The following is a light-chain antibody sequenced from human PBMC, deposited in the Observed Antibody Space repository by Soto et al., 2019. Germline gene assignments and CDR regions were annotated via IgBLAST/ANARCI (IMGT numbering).Light chain of an antibody. CDR3: RSYAGSNNSGVV. J-gene: IGLJ2*01. Sequence: QSALTQPPSASGSPGQSVTISCTGTSSDVGGYNSVSWYQQHPGKAPKLMIYEVSKRPSGVPDRFSGSKSGNTASLTVSGLQAEDEADYYCRSYAGSNNSGVVFGGGTKVTVL. CDR1: SSDVGGYNS. CDR2: EVS. V-gene: IGLV2-8*01.